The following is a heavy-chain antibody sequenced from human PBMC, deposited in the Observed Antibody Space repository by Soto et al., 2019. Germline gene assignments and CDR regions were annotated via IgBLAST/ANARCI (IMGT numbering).Heavy chain of an antibody. CDR2: ISSSSSTI. J-gene: IGHJ4*02. V-gene: IGHV3-48*02. D-gene: IGHD6-13*01. Sequence: GGSLRLSCAASGFTFSSYSMNWVRQAPGKGLEWASYISSSSSTIYYADSVKGRFTISRDNAKNSLYLQMNSLRDEDTAVYYCARELSSLAAAGFDYWGQGTLVTVSS. CDR3: ARELSSLAAAGFDY. CDR1: GFTFSSYS.